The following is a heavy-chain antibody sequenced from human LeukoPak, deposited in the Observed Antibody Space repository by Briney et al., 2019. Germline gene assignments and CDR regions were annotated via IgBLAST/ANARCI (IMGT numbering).Heavy chain of an antibody. D-gene: IGHD3-10*01. V-gene: IGHV2-5*08. CDR3: AQTYYYTSGNFYLDY. J-gene: IGHJ4*02. CDR1: GGSVSSGSYY. CDR2: IYWDDDK. Sequence: TLSLTCTVSGGSVSSGSYYWSWIRQPPGKGLEWLALIYWDDDKRYSPSLKSRLTVTKDTSKNQVVLTMTNLDPVDTATYYCAQTYYYTSGNFYLDYWGQGTLVTVSS.